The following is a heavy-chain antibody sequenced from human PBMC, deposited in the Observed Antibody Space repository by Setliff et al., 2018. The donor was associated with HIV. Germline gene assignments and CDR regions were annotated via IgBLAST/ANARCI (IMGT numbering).Heavy chain of an antibody. CDR1: GGTFSSYA. CDR2: IIPMFGTA. V-gene: IGHV1-69*13. CDR3: ARGGSGYYDFWSGSSAFEY. D-gene: IGHD3-3*01. Sequence: SVKVSCKASGGTFSSYAINWVRQAPGQGLEWVGGIIPMFGTAHYAQKFQGRVTITADESTTTAYMELSSLRSEDTAVFYCARGGSGYYDFWSGSSAFEYWGQGTLVTVSS. J-gene: IGHJ4*02.